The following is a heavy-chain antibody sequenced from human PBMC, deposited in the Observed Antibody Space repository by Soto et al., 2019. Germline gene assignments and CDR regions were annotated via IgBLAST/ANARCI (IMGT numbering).Heavy chain of an antibody. V-gene: IGHV1-2*02. D-gene: IGHD3-3*01. CDR1: GYPVTAYY. CDR2: INPATGAA. Sequence: QLHLVQSGAVVKKPGASVTVSCSASGYPVTAYYMHWVRQAPGRGLEWMGGINPATGAAKYTQTFQGRVTMARETSTSTVFMALSGLTSADTAVFYCARGGGVGVAGSAAFDMWGQGTLVTVSS. J-gene: IGHJ3*02. CDR3: ARGGGVGVAGSAAFDM.